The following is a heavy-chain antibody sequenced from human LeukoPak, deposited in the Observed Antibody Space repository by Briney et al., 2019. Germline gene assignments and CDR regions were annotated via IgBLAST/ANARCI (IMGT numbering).Heavy chain of an antibody. CDR1: GFTFSSYG. CDR3: AKDYDYSNYRFDY. J-gene: IGHJ4*02. D-gene: IGHD4-11*01. V-gene: IGHV3-30*02. CDR2: IRYDGSNK. Sequence: QPGGSLRPSCAASGFTFSSYGMHWVRQAPGKGLEWVAFIRYDGSNKYYADSVKGRFTISRDNSKNTLYLQMDSLRAEDTAVYYCAKDYDYSNYRFDYWGQGTLVTVSS.